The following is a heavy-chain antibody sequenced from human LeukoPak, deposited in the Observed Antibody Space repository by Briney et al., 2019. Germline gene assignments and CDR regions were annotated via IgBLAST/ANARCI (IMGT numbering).Heavy chain of an antibody. Sequence: ASETLSLTCIVSGGSFTSYYYSWLRQPPGQGLEWIGYIHTNGPTNYNPSVKSRVTISVDTSKNQFSLRLSSVTAADTAVYYCARHHLSRGFLYWFFDIWGRGTLVTVSS. CDR1: GGSFTSYY. CDR3: ARHHLSRGFLYWFFDI. V-gene: IGHV4-4*09. J-gene: IGHJ2*01. CDR2: IHTNGPT. D-gene: IGHD2/OR15-2a*01.